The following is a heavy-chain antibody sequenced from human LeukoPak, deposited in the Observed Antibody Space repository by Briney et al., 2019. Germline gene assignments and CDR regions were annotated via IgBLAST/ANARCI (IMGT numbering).Heavy chain of an antibody. CDR1: GFSLSTSGVG. V-gene: IGHV2-5*01. D-gene: IGHD6-13*01. Sequence: ESGPTLVKPTQTLTLTCTFSGFSLSTSGVGVGWIRQPPGTALEWLALIYWNDDKRYSPSLKSRLTITKDTSKNQVVLTMTNMDPVDTATYYCAHRLGIAAAQRGPYFDYWGQGTLVTVSS. J-gene: IGHJ4*02. CDR2: IYWNDDK. CDR3: AHRLGIAAAQRGPYFDY.